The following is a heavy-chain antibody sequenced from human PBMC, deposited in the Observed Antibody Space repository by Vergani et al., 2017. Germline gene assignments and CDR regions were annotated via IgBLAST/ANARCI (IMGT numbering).Heavy chain of an antibody. CDR1: GGTFSNYA. J-gene: IGHJ6*03. D-gene: IGHD6-13*01. CDR3: ATGPLGAAAGTYYYYMDV. Sequence: QVHLMQSGAEVKKPGSSVKVSCKASGGTFSNYAISWVRQAPGQGLEWMGGIIPIFGTPNYAQKFQGRVTITADESTSTAYMELSSLRSEDTAMYYCATGPLGAAAGTYYYYMDVWGQGTTVTVSS. CDR2: IIPIFGTP. V-gene: IGHV1-69*01.